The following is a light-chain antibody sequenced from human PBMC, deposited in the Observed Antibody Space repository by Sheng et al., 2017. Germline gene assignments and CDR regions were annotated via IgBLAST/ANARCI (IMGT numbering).Light chain of an antibody. CDR3: LFSHPTSRV. V-gene: IGLV7-46*01. CDR1: TGVVTTGHY. CDR2: YTS. J-gene: IGLJ3*02. Sequence: QAVVTQEPSVTVSPGGTVTLTCGFSTGVVTTGHYPYWLQQKPGQAPRTLILYTSNKHSWTPARFSGSLLGDKAALTLSGAQPDDEAEYYCLFSHPTSRVFGGGTKLTVL.